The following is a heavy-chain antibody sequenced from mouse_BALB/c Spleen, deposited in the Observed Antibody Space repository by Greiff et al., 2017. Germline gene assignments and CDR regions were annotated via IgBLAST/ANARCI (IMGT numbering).Heavy chain of an antibody. Sequence: EVHLVESGGGLVQPGGSLKLSCAASGFTFSSYTMSWVRQTPEKRLEWVAYISNGGGSTYYPDTVTGRFTISRDNAKNTLYLQTGSLKSEDTAMYYCARQMTSAWFANWGEKALVSVSA. J-gene: IGHJ3*01. CDR3: ARQMTSAWFAN. CDR2: ISNGGGST. V-gene: IGHV5-12-2*01. D-gene: IGHD3-1*01. CDR1: GFTFSSYT.